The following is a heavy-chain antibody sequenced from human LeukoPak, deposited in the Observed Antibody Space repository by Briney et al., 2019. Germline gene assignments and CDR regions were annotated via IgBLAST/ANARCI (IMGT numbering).Heavy chain of an antibody. J-gene: IGHJ4*02. CDR2: ISGSGVT. V-gene: IGHV3-23*01. CDR3: AKDRIAAAGHGDYFDY. CDR1: GFTFSTVA. Sequence: GGSLRLSCAASGFTFSTVAMTWVRQAPGKGLEWVSGISGSGVTDYADSVKGRFTISRDNSKNTLYLQMNSLRAEDTAVYYCAKDRIAAAGHGDYFDYWGQGTLVTVSS. D-gene: IGHD6-13*01.